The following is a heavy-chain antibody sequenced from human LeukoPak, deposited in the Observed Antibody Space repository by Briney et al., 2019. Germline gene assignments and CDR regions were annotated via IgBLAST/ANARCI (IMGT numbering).Heavy chain of an antibody. CDR1: GFTFSSYA. Sequence: GGSLRLSCAASGFTFSSYAMSWVRQAPGKGLEWVSAISGSGGSTYYADSVKGRFTISRDNSKNTLYLQMNSPRAEDTAVYYCAKDQVHGYSSGWSENDYWGQGTLVTVSS. J-gene: IGHJ4*02. CDR3: AKDQVHGYSSGWSENDY. CDR2: ISGSGGST. D-gene: IGHD6-19*01. V-gene: IGHV3-23*01.